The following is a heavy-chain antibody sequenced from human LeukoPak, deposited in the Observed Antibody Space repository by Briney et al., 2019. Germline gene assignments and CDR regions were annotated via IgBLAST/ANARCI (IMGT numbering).Heavy chain of an antibody. V-gene: IGHV1-2*02. Sequence: ASVKVSCKASGYTFTGYYMHWVRQAPGQGLEWMGWINPNSGGTNYAQKFQGRVTMTRDTSISTAYMELSSLRAEDTAVYYCARDLSVGSKPDLGFDYWGQGTLVTVSS. D-gene: IGHD1-26*01. CDR2: INPNSGGT. CDR1: GYTFTGYY. CDR3: ARDLSVGSKPDLGFDY. J-gene: IGHJ4*02.